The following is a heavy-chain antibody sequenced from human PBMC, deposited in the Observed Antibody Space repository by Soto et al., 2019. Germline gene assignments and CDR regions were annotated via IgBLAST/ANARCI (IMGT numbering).Heavy chain of an antibody. V-gene: IGHV3-66*01. D-gene: IGHD3-22*01. J-gene: IGHJ4*02. Sequence: GSLRLSCAASGFTVSSNYMSWVRQAPGKGLEWISVIYSGGSTYYADSVKGRFTISRDNSENTLYLQMNSLRAEDTAVYYCARDSSGYHMFDYWGQGTLVTVSS. CDR1: GFTVSSNY. CDR3: ARDSSGYHMFDY. CDR2: IYSGGST.